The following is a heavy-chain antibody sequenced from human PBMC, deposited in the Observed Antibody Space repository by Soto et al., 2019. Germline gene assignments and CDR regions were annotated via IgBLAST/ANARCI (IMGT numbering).Heavy chain of an antibody. CDR2: IYYSGST. Sequence: SETLSLTCTVSGGSISSSSYYWGWIRQPPGKGLEWIGSIYYSGSTYYNPSLKSRVTISVDTSKNQFSLKLSSVTAADTAVYYCAREITMPRFDPWGQGTLVPVSS. CDR3: AREITMPRFDP. CDR1: GGSISSSSYY. J-gene: IGHJ5*02. D-gene: IGHD3-10*01. V-gene: IGHV4-39*02.